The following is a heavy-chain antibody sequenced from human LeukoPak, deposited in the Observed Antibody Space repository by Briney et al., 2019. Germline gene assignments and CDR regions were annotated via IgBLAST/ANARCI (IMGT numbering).Heavy chain of an antibody. J-gene: IGHJ3*02. D-gene: IGHD3-22*01. V-gene: IGHV4-59*12. CDR3: AGVVVITTGAFDI. CDR1: GGSISSYY. CDR2: IYHSGST. Sequence: SETLSLTCTVSGGSISSYYWSWIRQPPGKGLEWIGSIYHSGSTYYNPSLKSRVTISVDTSKNQFSLKLSSVTAADTAVYYCAGVVVITTGAFDIWGQGTMVTVSS.